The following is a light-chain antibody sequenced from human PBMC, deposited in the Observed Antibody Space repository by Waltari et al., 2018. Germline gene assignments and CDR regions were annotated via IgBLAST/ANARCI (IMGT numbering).Light chain of an antibody. CDR3: QQYNNWPPVFT. Sequence: EIVLTQSPATLSVSPAESATLSSRASHSVSNNLAWYQQKPGQAPRLLIYGASARATGIPARFSGSGSGTEFTLTISSLQSEDFAIYYCQQYNNWPPVFTFGPGTKVDF. CDR1: HSVSNN. V-gene: IGKV3-15*01. CDR2: GAS. J-gene: IGKJ3*01.